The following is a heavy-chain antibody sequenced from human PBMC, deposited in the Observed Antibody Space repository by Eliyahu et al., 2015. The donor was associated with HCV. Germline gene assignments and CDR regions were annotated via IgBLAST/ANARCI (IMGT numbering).Heavy chain of an antibody. V-gene: IGHV3-66*01. J-gene: IGHJ2*01. CDR1: GXXVSKAY. CDR3: ARNSYDIRYGYYFDL. D-gene: IGHD2-15*01. CDR2: LYSSGQT. Sequence: VQLVESGGVLVQPGXSLRLTXXAAGXXVSKAYMSWVRQAXGKGVEWVSILYSSGQTYYAXSLQDRFTISRDSSKNTLFLQLNNLRAEDTALYYCARNSYDIRYGYYFDLWGRGTLVTVSS.